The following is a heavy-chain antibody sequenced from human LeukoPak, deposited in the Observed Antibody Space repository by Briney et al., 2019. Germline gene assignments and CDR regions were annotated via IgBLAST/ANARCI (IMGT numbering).Heavy chain of an antibody. CDR3: ARGEHYYDSSGYYY. CDR1: GGSISSGGYY. Sequence: SETLSLTCTVSGGSISSGGYYWSWIRQHPGKGLEWIGYIYYSGSTYYNPSLKSRVTILVDTSKNQFSLKLSSVTAADTAVYYCARGEHYYDSSGYYYWGQGTLVTVSS. CDR2: IYYSGST. J-gene: IGHJ4*02. D-gene: IGHD3-22*01. V-gene: IGHV4-31*03.